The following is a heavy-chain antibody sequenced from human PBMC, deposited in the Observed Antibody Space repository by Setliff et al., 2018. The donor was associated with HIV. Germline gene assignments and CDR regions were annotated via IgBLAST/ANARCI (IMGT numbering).Heavy chain of an antibody. D-gene: IGHD2-15*01. J-gene: IGHJ5*02. CDR2: IIPMYGVA. Sequence: ASVKVSCKSSGGTFSSYVISWVRQAPGQGPEWMGGIIPMYGVANYAQKFQGRVTITTDESTSTAYMELSSLRSEDTAVYYCALPYCGGGNCWSSASLPPAGWFDPWGQGTLVTVSS. V-gene: IGHV1-69*05. CDR3: ALPYCGGGNCWSSASLPPAGWFDP. CDR1: GGTFSSYV.